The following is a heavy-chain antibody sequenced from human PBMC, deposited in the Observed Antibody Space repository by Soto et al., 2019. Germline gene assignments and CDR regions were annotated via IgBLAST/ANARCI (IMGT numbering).Heavy chain of an antibody. Sequence: AAGKVCCEPSAYTFTTYSINWLRESPGQGLEWMGWMRTDNGNTNYAQKFKGRVTMTTDTSTSTAYLELRSLKSDDTAIYYCARGGNHVWGSSEFWGQGTLVTVSS. D-gene: IGHD3-16*01. J-gene: IGHJ4*02. V-gene: IGHV1-18*01. CDR1: AYTFTTYS. CDR3: ARGGNHVWGSSEF. CDR2: MRTDNGNT.